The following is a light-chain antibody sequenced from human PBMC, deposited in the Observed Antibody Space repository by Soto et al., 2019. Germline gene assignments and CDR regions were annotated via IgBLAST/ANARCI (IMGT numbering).Light chain of an antibody. CDR2: AAS. CDR1: QSITFN. J-gene: IGKJ2*01. Sequence: DMQMTQSPSSLSASVGDRVTISCRASQSITFNLNWYQQKPGKAPKLLIYAASNLQSGVPSRFSGSGSGTDFTLTITSLQPEDFATYYCQQTYTIPPYTFGQGTKLEIK. V-gene: IGKV1-39*01. CDR3: QQTYTIPPYT.